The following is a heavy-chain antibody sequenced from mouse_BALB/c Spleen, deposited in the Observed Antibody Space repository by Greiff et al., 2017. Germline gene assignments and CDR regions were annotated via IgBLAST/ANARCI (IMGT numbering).Heavy chain of an antibody. Sequence: QVQLKQSGPGLVAPSQSLSITCTVSGFSLTGYGVNWVRQPPGKGLEWLGMIWGDGSTDYNSAIKSRLSTSKDNSKRQVFLKMSSLQTDDTARYYCARGRRDWYFDVWGAGTTVTVSS. CDR3: ARGRRDWYFDV. CDR2: IWGDGST. D-gene: IGHD2-12*01. V-gene: IGHV2-6-7*01. J-gene: IGHJ1*01. CDR1: GFSLTGYG.